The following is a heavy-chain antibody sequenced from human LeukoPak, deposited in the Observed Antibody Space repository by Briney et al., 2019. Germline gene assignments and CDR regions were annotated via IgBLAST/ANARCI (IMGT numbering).Heavy chain of an antibody. CDR3: ARAMDYYHSSDYYDAYYLDY. V-gene: IGHV3-30-3*01. CDR2: ISYDGSNK. J-gene: IGHJ4*02. D-gene: IGHD3-22*01. CDR1: GFTFSSYA. Sequence: GRSLRLSCAASGFTFSSYAMHWVRQAPGKGLEWVAVISYDGSNKYYADSVKGRFTISRDNSKNTLYLQMNSLRAEDTAVYYCARAMDYYHSSDYYDAYYLDYWGQGTLVTVSS.